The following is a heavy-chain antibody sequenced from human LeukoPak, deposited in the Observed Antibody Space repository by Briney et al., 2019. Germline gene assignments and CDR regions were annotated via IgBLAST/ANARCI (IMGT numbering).Heavy chain of an antibody. Sequence: ASVKVSCKVSGYTLTELSMHWVRQAPGKGPEWMGGFDPEDGETIYAQKFQGRVTMTEDTSTDTAYMELSSLRSEDTAVYYCATSDSSGYRPYYYYGMDVWGQGTTVTVSS. CDR1: GYTLTELS. CDR2: FDPEDGET. J-gene: IGHJ6*02. CDR3: ATSDSSGYRPYYYYGMDV. V-gene: IGHV1-24*01. D-gene: IGHD3-22*01.